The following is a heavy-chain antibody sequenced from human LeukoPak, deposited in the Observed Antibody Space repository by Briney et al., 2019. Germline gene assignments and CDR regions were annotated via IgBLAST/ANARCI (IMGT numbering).Heavy chain of an antibody. CDR1: GYTFTSYG. Sequence: ASVKVSCKASGYTFTSYGISWVRQAPGQGLEWMGWISAYNGNTNYAQKLQGRVTMTTDTSTSTAYMELRSLRSDDTAVYYCARGGEEILRYFDWLSKSPNWFDPWGQGTLVTVSS. CDR3: ARGGEEILRYFDWLSKSPNWFDP. CDR2: ISAYNGNT. J-gene: IGHJ5*02. D-gene: IGHD3-9*01. V-gene: IGHV1-18*01.